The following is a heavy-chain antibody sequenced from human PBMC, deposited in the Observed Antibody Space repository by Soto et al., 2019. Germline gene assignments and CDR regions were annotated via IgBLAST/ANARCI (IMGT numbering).Heavy chain of an antibody. CDR2: ISSTSRYI. Sequence: GGSLRLSCAASGFRFSSDSMNWVRQAPGKGLEWVSYISSTSRYIYYGDSVKGRFTISRDNAKNSLYLQLNSLRAEDTAVYYCARVLVTSSGGYYDYGMDVWGQGTTVTVSS. J-gene: IGHJ6*02. CDR3: ARVLVTSSGGYYDYGMDV. V-gene: IGHV3-21*01. D-gene: IGHD2-21*02. CDR1: GFRFSSDS.